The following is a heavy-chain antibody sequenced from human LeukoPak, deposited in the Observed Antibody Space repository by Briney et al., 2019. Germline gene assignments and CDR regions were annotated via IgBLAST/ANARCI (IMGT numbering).Heavy chain of an antibody. CDR1: GFTFSSYW. J-gene: IGHJ4*02. CDR3: AKDLENNGYCSGGSCYSVGIFDY. D-gene: IGHD2-15*01. Sequence: PGGSLRLSCAASGFTFSSYWMHWVRQAPGKGLVWVSRINSDGSSPSYADSVKGRFTISRDNAKNTLYLQMNSLRAEDTAVYYCAKDLENNGYCSGGSCYSVGIFDYWGQGTLVTVSS. CDR2: INSDGSSP. V-gene: IGHV3-74*01.